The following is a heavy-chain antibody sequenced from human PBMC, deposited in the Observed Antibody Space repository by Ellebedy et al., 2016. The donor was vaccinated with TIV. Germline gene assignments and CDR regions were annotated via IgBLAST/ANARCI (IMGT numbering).Heavy chain of an antibody. CDR3: ARSITMVRAYYFDY. J-gene: IGHJ4*02. V-gene: IGHV4-31*03. CDR2: IYYSGST. Sequence: SETLSLTXTVSGGSISSGGYYWTWIRQHPGKGLEWIGYIYYSGSTYYNPSLKSRVTISVDTSKNHFSLKLSSVTAADTAVYYCARSITMVRAYYFDYWGQGTLVTVSS. CDR1: GGSISSGGYY. D-gene: IGHD3-10*01.